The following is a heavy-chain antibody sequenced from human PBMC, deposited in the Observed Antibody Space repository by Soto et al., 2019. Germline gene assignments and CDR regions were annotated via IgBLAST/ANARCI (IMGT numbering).Heavy chain of an antibody. CDR3: ARDTNSALWFGESLDS. V-gene: IGHV3-30*03. Sequence: WGSKRLSSAASDFTISNLGRHWGRQAPGKGLEWVALISYDGSRKYYAESAEGRFTISRDNAKKMVYLQMTSLRIEDTALYFCARDTNSALWFGESLDSWGQGTLVTVSS. D-gene: IGHD3-10*01. CDR2: ISYDGSRK. CDR1: DFTISNLG. J-gene: IGHJ4*02.